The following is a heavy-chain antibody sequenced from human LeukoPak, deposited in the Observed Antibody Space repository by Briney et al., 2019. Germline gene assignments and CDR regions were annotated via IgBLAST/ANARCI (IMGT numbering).Heavy chain of an antibody. CDR1: GGSFSGHY. Sequence: SETLSLTCAVYGGSFSGHYWSWIRQPPGKGLEWVGEINHSGNTNYNPSLKSRVTISVDTSKNQFSLKLSSVTAADTAVYYCASRGGYKFRFTDYYYYYMDVWGNGTTVTVSS. D-gene: IGHD5-24*01. CDR2: INHSGNT. V-gene: IGHV4-34*01. CDR3: ASRGGYKFRFTDYYYYYMDV. J-gene: IGHJ6*03.